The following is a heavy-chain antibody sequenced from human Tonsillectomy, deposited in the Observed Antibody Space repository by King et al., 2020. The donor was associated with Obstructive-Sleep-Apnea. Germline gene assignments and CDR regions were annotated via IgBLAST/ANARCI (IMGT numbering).Heavy chain of an antibody. CDR2: ISYDGSNK. J-gene: IGHJ4*02. Sequence: VQLVESGGGVVQPGGSLRLSCEASGFTFSSHALHWVRPAPGKGLEWMTIISYDGSNKYYADSVKGRFTNSRDKSKNTVYLQMNSLRGDDTSRYYCAREMVRGVPLDYWGQGTLVFVSS. V-gene: IGHV3-30-3*01. CDR1: GFTFSSHA. CDR3: AREMVRGVPLDY. D-gene: IGHD3-10*01.